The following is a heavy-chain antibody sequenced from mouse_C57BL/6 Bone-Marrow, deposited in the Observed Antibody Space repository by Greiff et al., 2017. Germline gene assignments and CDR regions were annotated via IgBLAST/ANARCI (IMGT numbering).Heavy chain of an antibody. CDR3: ASWGSGYAWFAY. V-gene: IGHV1-80*01. J-gene: IGHJ3*01. CDR2: IYPGDGDT. D-gene: IGHD3-2*02. CDR1: GYAFSSYW. Sequence: QVQLKESGAELVKPGASVKISCKASGYAFSSYWMNWVKQRPGKGLEWIGQIYPGDGDTNYNGKFKGKATLTADKSSSTAYMQLSRLTSEDSAVYFGASWGSGYAWFAYWGQGTLVTVSA.